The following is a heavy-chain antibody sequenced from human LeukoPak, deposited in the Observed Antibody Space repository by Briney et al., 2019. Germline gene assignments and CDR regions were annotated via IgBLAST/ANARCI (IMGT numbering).Heavy chain of an antibody. Sequence: PGRSLRLSCAASGFTFSSYGMHWVRQAPGKGLEWVAVIWYDGSNKYYADSVKGRFTISRDNSKNTLYLQMNSLRAEDTAVYYCAGSYGYGDGYFDYWGQGTLVTVSS. J-gene: IGHJ4*02. V-gene: IGHV3-33*01. CDR1: GFTFSSYG. CDR3: AGSYGYGDGYFDY. CDR2: IWYDGSNK. D-gene: IGHD5-18*01.